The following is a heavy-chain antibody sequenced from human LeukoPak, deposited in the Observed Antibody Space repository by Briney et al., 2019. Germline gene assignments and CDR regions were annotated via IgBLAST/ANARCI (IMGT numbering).Heavy chain of an antibody. Sequence: GGSLRLSCAASGFTFSSYSMNWVRQAPGKGLEWVSYISSSSSTIYYADSVKGRFTISRDNAKNSLYLQMNSLRAEDTAVYYCAAYDSSGLAFDIWGQGTMVTVSS. J-gene: IGHJ3*02. CDR1: GFTFSSYS. D-gene: IGHD3-22*01. CDR2: ISSSSSTI. CDR3: AAYDSSGLAFDI. V-gene: IGHV3-48*01.